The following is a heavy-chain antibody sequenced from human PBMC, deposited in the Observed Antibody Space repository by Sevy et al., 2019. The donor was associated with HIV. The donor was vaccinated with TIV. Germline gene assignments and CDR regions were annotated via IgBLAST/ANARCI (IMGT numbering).Heavy chain of an antibody. CDR3: ARGSGAVVAGNYFDY. CDR1: GFTFSNVW. D-gene: IGHD6-19*01. Sequence: GGSLRLSCAASGFTFSNVWMSWVRQAPGKGLEWVSSISSGNSYIYYADSVKGRFTISRDNAKNSLYLHMNSLRAEDTAVYYCARGSGAVVAGNYFDYWGQGILVTVSS. V-gene: IGHV3-21*01. J-gene: IGHJ4*02. CDR2: ISSGNSYI.